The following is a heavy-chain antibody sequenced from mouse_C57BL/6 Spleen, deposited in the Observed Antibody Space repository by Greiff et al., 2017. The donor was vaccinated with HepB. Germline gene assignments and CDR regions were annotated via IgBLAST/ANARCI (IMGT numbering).Heavy chain of an antibody. J-gene: IGHJ4*01. V-gene: IGHV5-6*02. D-gene: IGHD1-1*01. Sequence: EVKLVESGGDLVKPGGSLKLSCAASGFTFSSYGMSWVRQTPDKRLEWVATISSGGSYTYYPDSVKGRFTISRDNAKNTLYLQMSSLKSEDTAMYYCARQSYYYGSSPYYAMDYWGQGTSVTVSS. CDR3: ARQSYYYGSSPYYAMDY. CDR1: GFTFSSYG. CDR2: ISSGGSYT.